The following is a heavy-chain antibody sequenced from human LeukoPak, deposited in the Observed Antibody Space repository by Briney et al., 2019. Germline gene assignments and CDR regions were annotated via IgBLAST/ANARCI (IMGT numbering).Heavy chain of an antibody. J-gene: IGHJ2*01. Sequence: GGSLRLSCAASGFTFRKYWMNWFRQAPGKGLEWVANIKQDGSEKYYVDSVKGRFTISRDNAKNSLYLQMNSLRAEDTAMYYCAKSQGGDAYCGGDCYVFDLWGRGALVTVSS. D-gene: IGHD2-21*02. CDR3: AKSQGGDAYCGGDCYVFDL. V-gene: IGHV3-7*01. CDR2: IKQDGSEK. CDR1: GFTFRKYW.